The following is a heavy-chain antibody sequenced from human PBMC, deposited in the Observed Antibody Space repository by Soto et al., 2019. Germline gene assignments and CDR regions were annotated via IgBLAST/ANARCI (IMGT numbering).Heavy chain of an antibody. Sequence: PSETLSLTCTVSDGSISSNYWSWIRQPPGKGLEWIGYIYYSGSTNYNPSLKSRVTISVDTSKNQFSLKLSSVTAADTAVYYCARGGDLGIFLYFDYWGQGTLVTVS. CDR3: ARGGDLGIFLYFDY. D-gene: IGHD3-3*02. CDR2: IYYSGST. CDR1: DGSISSNY. V-gene: IGHV4-59*01. J-gene: IGHJ4*02.